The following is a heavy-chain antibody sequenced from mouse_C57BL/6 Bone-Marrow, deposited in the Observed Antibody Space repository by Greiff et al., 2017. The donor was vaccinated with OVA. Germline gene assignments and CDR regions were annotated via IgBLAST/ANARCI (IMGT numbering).Heavy chain of an antibody. CDR3: TTSLRFAY. V-gene: IGHV14-4*01. CDR2: IDPENGDT. Sequence: EVHLVESGAELVRPGASVKLSCTASGFNIKDDYMHWVKQRPEQGLEWIGWIDPENGDTEYASKFQGKATITADTSSNTAYLQLSSLTSEDTAVYYCTTSLRFAYWGQGTLVTVSA. J-gene: IGHJ3*01. CDR1: GFNIKDDY.